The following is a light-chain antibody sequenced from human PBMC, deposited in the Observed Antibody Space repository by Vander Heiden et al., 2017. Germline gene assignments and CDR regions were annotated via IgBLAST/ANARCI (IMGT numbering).Light chain of an antibody. CDR1: KLGDKY. V-gene: IGLV3-1*01. CDR2: QDS. Sequence: SYELTPPPSVSVSPGQPARITCSGDKLGDKYACWYQQKPGQSPVLVIYQDSKRPAGIPERFSGSNSGNTATLTISGTQAMDEADYYCQAWDSSTAVVFGGGTKLTVL. J-gene: IGLJ2*01. CDR3: QAWDSSTAVV.